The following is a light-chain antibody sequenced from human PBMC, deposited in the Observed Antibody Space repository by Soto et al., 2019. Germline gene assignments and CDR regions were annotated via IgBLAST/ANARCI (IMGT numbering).Light chain of an antibody. V-gene: IGKV3-20*01. CDR3: QQQGT. Sequence: EIVLTQSPVTLSLSPEERATLSCRASEFLSSSYLVWYQQKPGQAPRLLIYAASRRATGIPDRFSGSGSATEYTLTINTLEPQDFAVYYCQQQGTVGQGTKLEIK. CDR2: AAS. CDR1: EFLSSSY. J-gene: IGKJ2*01.